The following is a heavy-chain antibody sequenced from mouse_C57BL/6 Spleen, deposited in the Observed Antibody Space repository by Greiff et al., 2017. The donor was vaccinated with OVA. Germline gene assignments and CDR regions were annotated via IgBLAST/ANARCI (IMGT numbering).Heavy chain of an antibody. J-gene: IGHJ4*01. CDR2: ISSGSSTI. V-gene: IGHV5-17*01. CDR1: GFTFSDYG. D-gene: IGHD1-1*01. CDR3: ARPYYGYAMDY. Sequence: EVKVVESGGGLVKPGGSLKLSCAASGFTFSDYGMHWVRQAPEKGLEWVAYISSGSSTIYYADTVKGRFTISRDNAKNTLFLQMTSLRSEDTAMYYCARPYYGYAMDYWGQGTSVTVSS.